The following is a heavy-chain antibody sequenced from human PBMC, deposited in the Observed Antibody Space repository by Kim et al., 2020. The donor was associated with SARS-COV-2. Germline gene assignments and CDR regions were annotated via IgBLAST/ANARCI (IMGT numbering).Heavy chain of an antibody. J-gene: IGHJ4*02. CDR1: GGSFSGYY. Sequence: SETLSLTCAVYGGSFSGYYWSWIRQPPGKGLEWIGEINHSGSTNYNPSLKSRVTISVDTSKNQFSLKLSSVTAADTAVYYCVSIAVAGTRWTIDYWGQGTLVTVSS. CDR3: VSIAVAGTRWTIDY. CDR2: INHSGST. D-gene: IGHD6-19*01. V-gene: IGHV4-34*01.